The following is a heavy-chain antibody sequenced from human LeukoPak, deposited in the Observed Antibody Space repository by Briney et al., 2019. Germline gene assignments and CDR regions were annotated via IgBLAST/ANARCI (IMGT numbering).Heavy chain of an antibody. D-gene: IGHD3-10*01. CDR3: ARTGVTMVRGFDP. CDR1: GGTFSSYA. V-gene: IGHV1-69*13. Sequence: GASVKVSCKASGGTFSSYAISWVRQAPGQGLEWMGGIIPIFGTANYARKFQGRVTITADESTSTAYMELSSLRSEDTAVYYCARTGVTMVRGFDPWGQGTLVTVSS. CDR2: IIPIFGTA. J-gene: IGHJ5*02.